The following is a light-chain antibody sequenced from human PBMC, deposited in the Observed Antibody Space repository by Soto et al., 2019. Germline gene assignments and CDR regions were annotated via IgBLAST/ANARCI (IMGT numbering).Light chain of an antibody. CDR2: NSD. J-gene: IGLJ1*01. Sequence: QSVLTQPPSASGTPGHRVTISCSGSSSNIAGNTVNWYQQLPGTAPKLLIYNSDQRPSGVPDRFSGSKSGTSASLAISGLQSEDEADYYCATWDDSRNKVFGTGTKVTVL. CDR1: SSNIAGNT. V-gene: IGLV1-44*01. CDR3: ATWDDSRNKV.